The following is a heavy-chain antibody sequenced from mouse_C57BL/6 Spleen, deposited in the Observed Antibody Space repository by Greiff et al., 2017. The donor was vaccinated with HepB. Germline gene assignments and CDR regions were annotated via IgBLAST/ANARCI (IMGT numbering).Heavy chain of an antibody. CDR3: ARNRYDGYDDEAMDY. CDR2: IWTGGGT. J-gene: IGHJ4*01. D-gene: IGHD2-3*01. CDR1: GFSLTSYA. Sequence: VKLMESGPGLVAPSQSLSITCTVSGFSLTSYAISWVRQPPGKGLEWLGVIWTGGGTNYNSALKSRLSISKDNSKSQVFLKMNSLQTDDTARYYCARNRYDGYDDEAMDYWGQGTSVTVSS. V-gene: IGHV2-9-1*01.